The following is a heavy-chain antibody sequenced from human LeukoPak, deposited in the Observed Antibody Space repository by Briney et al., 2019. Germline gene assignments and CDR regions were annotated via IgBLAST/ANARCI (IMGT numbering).Heavy chain of an antibody. V-gene: IGHV1-69*13. D-gene: IGHD3-22*01. J-gene: IGHJ4*02. CDR3: ARDYYDSSGYQGDYFDY. CDR2: XXXXFGTA. Sequence: ASVKVSCKASGGTFSSYAISWVRQAPGQGLEWXXXXXXXFGTANYAQKXXXRVTITADESTSTAYMGLSSLRSGDTAVYYCARDYYDSSGYQGDYFDYWGQGTLVTVSS. CDR1: GGTFSSYA.